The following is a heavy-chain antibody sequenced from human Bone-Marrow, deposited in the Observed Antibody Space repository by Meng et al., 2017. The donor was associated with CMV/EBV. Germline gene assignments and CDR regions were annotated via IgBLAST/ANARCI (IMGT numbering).Heavy chain of an antibody. CDR3: ARGEDCTNTTCFAGGWFGP. Sequence: GSLRPSCTVPGGSISSSSYYWGWIRQPPGKGLEWIGTVYHSGSTFYSPSLKSRVTISADTSKNQFSLKLCSVTAPDTAIYYCARGEDCTNTTCFAGGWFGPWGQGTLVTVSS. D-gene: IGHD2-8*01. V-gene: IGHV4-39*07. J-gene: IGHJ5*02. CDR2: VYHSGST. CDR1: GGSISSSSYY.